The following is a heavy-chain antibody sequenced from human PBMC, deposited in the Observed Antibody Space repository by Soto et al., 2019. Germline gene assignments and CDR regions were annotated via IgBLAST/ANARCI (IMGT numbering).Heavy chain of an antibody. D-gene: IGHD3-10*01. V-gene: IGHV1-69*02. CDR3: ARGRNVVRGIRYYYYGMDV. Sequence: ASVKVSCKASGGTFSSYTISWVRQAPGQGLEWMGRIIPILGIANYAQKFQGRVTITADKSTSTAYMELSSLRSEDTAVYYCARGRNVVRGIRYYYYGMDVWGQGTTVTVS. CDR1: GGTFSSYT. J-gene: IGHJ6*02. CDR2: IIPILGIA.